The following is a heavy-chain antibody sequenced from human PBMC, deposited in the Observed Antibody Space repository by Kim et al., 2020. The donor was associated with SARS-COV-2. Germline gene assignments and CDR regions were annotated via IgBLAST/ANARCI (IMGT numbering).Heavy chain of an antibody. Sequence: GGSLRLSCAASVFTFSGYYMGWIRQAPGKGPQWVSYISARSTKRPYPDSVKARFTISRDNAKNSLYRQMNSLKLEDSAIYYCATTGYEPDYCGQGTLGT. J-gene: IGHJ4*02. CDR3: ATTGYEPDY. CDR1: VFTFSGYY. V-gene: IGHV3-11*04. CDR2: ISARSTKR. D-gene: IGHD3-9*01.